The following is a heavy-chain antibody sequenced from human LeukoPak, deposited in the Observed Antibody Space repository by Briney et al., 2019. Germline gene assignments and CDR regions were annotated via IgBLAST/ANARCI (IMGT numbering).Heavy chain of an antibody. CDR3: ARDRSSLAVSDSRTSDY. J-gene: IGHJ4*02. CDR2: MNPNSGGT. V-gene: IGHV1-2*02. Sequence: ASVKVSCKASGYTFTSYDINWVRQATGQGLEWMGWMNPNSGGTNYAQKFQGRVTMTRDTSISTAYMELSRLRSDDTAVYYCARDRSSLAVSDSRTSDYWGQGTLVTVSS. CDR1: GYTFTSYD. D-gene: IGHD6-19*01.